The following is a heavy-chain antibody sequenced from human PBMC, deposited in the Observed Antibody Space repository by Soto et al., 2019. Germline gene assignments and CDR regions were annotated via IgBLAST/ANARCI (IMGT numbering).Heavy chain of an antibody. V-gene: IGHV3-30-3*01. J-gene: IGHJ6*02. CDR1: GFTFSSYA. D-gene: IGHD3-9*01. Sequence: GGSLRLSCAAAGFTFSSYAMHWVRQAPGKGLEWVAGISYDGSNKYYADSVKGRFTISRDNSKNTLYLQMDSLRAEDTAVYYCARGEYYAILTGYPSYYYGMDVWAQGTTVTVSS. CDR2: ISYDGSNK. CDR3: ARGEYYAILTGYPSYYYGMDV.